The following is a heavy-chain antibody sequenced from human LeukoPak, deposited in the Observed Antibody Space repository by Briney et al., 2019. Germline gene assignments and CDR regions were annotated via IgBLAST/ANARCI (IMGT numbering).Heavy chain of an antibody. CDR3: AKGSNNYPDNFDY. V-gene: IGHV3-23*01. D-gene: IGHD1-1*01. J-gene: IGHJ4*02. CDR2: ISGSGGST. Sequence: PGGSLRLSCAASGFTFSSYAMTWVRQAPGKGLEWVSAISGSGGSTYYAESVKGRCTISRDNSKKTLFLQMNSLRAEDTAAYYCAKGSNNYPDNFDYWGQGTLVTVSS. CDR1: GFTFSSYA.